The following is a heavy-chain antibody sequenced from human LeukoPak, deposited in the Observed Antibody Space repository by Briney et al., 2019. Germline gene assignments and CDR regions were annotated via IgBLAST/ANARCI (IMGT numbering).Heavy chain of an antibody. CDR2: INPNSGGT. J-gene: IGHJ6*03. D-gene: IGHD5-12*01. V-gene: IGHV1-2*02. Sequence: ASVKVSCKASGYTFTGYYMHWVRQAPGQGLEWMGWINPNSGGTNYAQKFQGRVTMTRDTSISTAYMELSRLRSDDTAVYYCARAGGYSGYDYYMDVWGKGTTVTISS. CDR1: GYTFTGYY. CDR3: ARAGGYSGYDYYMDV.